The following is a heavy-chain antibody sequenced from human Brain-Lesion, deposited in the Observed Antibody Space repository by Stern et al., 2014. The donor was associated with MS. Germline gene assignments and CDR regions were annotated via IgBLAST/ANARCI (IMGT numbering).Heavy chain of an antibody. V-gene: IGHV1-2*04. CDR3: ATYYYDSTGYNDF. Sequence: MQLVESGAEVKKPGASVKVSCKASGYTFTGYYMHWVRPAPGQGLEWMGWINPKSGGTNYAQKFQGWVTMTRDTSINTAYMELSRLRSDDTAVYCCATYYYDSTGYNDFWGQGTLVTVSS. J-gene: IGHJ4*02. CDR2: INPKSGGT. CDR1: GYTFTGYY. D-gene: IGHD3-22*01.